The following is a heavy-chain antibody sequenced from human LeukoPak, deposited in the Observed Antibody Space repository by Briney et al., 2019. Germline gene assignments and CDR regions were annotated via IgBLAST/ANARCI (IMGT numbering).Heavy chain of an antibody. CDR3: ARGGDYYDSSGCLLRYYYYYMDV. CDR1: GASISSYY. J-gene: IGHJ6*03. D-gene: IGHD3-22*01. CDR2: LYYSGNT. V-gene: IGHV4-59*01. Sequence: PSETLSLTCTVSGASISSYYWSWIRQSPGKGLEWICYLYYSGNTNYNPSLKSRVTISVDTSKNQFSLKLSSVTAADTAVYYCARGGDYYDSSGCLLRYYYYYMDVWGRGTTVTVSS.